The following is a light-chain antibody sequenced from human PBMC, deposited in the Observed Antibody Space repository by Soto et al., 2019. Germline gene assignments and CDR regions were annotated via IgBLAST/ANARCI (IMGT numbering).Light chain of an antibody. CDR3: SSYAGSTTVVV. V-gene: IGLV2-23*03. CDR2: EGS. CDR1: SSDVGSYNL. J-gene: IGLJ2*01. Sequence: QSALTQPASVSGSPGQSITISCTGTSSDVGSYNLVSWYQQHPGKAPKVMIYEGSKRPSGVSNRFSGSKSDNTASLTISGLQAEDEADYYCSSYAGSTTVVVFGGGTKVTVL.